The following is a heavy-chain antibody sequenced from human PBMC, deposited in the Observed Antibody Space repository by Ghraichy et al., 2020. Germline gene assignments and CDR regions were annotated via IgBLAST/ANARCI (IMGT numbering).Heavy chain of an antibody. Sequence: GGSLRLSCAASGFTFNRFAMTWVRQAPGQGLEWVSTMSGTGTKTSYADSVQGRFTISRDFSVNTLYLQMNSLRVEDTAVYYCARDASVTGTACRLDSWGQGALVTV. D-gene: IGHD1-14*01. CDR2: MSGTGTKT. CDR3: ARDASVTGTACRLDS. CDR1: GFTFNRFA. J-gene: IGHJ4*02. V-gene: IGHV3-23*01.